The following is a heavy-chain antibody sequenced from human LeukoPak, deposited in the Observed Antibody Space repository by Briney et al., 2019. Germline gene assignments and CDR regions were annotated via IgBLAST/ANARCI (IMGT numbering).Heavy chain of an antibody. CDR3: ARGVDN. D-gene: IGHD1-26*01. V-gene: IGHV3-48*01. CDR2: ITSSSAM. CDR1: GFTFSSYS. J-gene: IGHJ4*02. Sequence: TGGSLRLSCAASGFTFSSYSMNWVRQAPGKGLEWVSHITSSSAMYYADSVKGRFTISRDNAKNSLFLQMNSLRADDTAVYYCARGVDNWGQGTLVTVSS.